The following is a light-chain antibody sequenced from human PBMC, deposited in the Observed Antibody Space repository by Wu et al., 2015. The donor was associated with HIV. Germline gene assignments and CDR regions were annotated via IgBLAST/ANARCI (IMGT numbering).Light chain of an antibody. V-gene: IGKV1-9*01. CDR2: GAS. CDR1: QDIGRF. Sequence: DIQLTQSPSFLSTSLGDKITITCRASQDIGRFLAWYQQKPGTAPKLLIFGASTLQTGVPVRFSGRGSGTDFSLSTTSLQPEDFATYYCQQLSSYPWTFGQGT. CDR3: QQLSSYPWT. J-gene: IGKJ1*01.